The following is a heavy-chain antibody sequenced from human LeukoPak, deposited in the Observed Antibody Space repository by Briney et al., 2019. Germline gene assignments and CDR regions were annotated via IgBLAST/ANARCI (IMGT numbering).Heavy chain of an antibody. CDR1: GYTFTGYY. CDR3: ARPGGISNWFDP. V-gene: IGHV1-2*02. CDR2: ISPNSGGT. Sequence: ASVKVSCKASGYTFTGYYMHWVRQAPGQGLEWMGWISPNSGGTNYAQKFQGRVTMTRDTSISTAYMELSRLRSDDTAVYYCARPGGISNWFDPWGQGTLVTVSS. D-gene: IGHD2-15*01. J-gene: IGHJ5*02.